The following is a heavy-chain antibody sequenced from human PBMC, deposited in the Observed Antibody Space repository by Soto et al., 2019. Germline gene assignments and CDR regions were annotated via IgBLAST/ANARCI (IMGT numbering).Heavy chain of an antibody. J-gene: IGHJ4*02. V-gene: IGHV3-7*04. CDR3: ARADGGYEDYFDF. CDR1: GFTFSSYW. D-gene: IGHD5-12*01. Sequence: GGSLELSCAASGFTFSSYWMSWVRQAPGKGLEWVANIKQDGSEKYYVDSVKGRFTISRDNAKNSLYLQMNSLRAEDTAVYYCARADGGYEDYFDFWGQGNLVTVSS. CDR2: IKQDGSEK.